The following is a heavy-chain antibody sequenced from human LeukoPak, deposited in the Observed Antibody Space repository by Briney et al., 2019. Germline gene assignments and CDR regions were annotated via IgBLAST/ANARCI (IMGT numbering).Heavy chain of an antibody. CDR1: GFTFDDYG. Sequence: GGSLRLSCAASGFTFDDYGMSWVRQAPGKGLEWVSGINWNGGSTGYADSVKGRFTISRDNSKNTLYLQMNSLGAEDTAVYYCARAPYGDNGYTAEVADYWGQGTLVTVSS. CDR2: INWNGGST. CDR3: ARAPYGDNGYTAEVADY. J-gene: IGHJ4*02. V-gene: IGHV3-20*04. D-gene: IGHD3-16*01.